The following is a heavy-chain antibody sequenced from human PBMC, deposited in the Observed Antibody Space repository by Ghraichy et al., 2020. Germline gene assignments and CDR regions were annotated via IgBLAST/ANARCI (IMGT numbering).Heavy chain of an antibody. CDR3: ATDNESPRAYYDSTGYPSC. D-gene: IGHD3-22*01. CDR1: GFPFNAYG. V-gene: IGHV3-30*03. Sequence: GGSLRLSCAVSGFPFNAYGMHWVRPAPGKGLEWVSVTSYEAKNNYYADSVKGRFATSKDRSENTLYLQMNRLRPEDTAIYYCATDNESPRAYYDSTGYPSCWGQGTLVTISS. CDR2: TSYEAKNN. J-gene: IGHJ4*01.